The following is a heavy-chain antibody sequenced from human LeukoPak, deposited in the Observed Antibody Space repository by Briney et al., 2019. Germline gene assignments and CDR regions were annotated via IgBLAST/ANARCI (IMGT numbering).Heavy chain of an antibody. CDR3: ARSIVGSTRGGAFDI. CDR2: IYHSGST. CDR1: GGSISSGGYY. Sequence: PSQTLSLTCTVSGGSISSGGYYWSWIRQPPGKGLEWIGYIYHSGSTYYNPSLKSRVTISVDRSKNQFSLKLSSVTAADTAVYYCARSIVGSTRGGAFDIWGQGTMVTVSS. D-gene: IGHD1-26*01. V-gene: IGHV4-30-2*01. J-gene: IGHJ3*02.